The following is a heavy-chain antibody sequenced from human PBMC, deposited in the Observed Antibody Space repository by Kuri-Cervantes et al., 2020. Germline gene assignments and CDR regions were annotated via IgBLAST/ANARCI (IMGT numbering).Heavy chain of an antibody. V-gene: IGHV3-74*01. J-gene: IGHJ3*02. Sequence: GESLKISCAASRFTFSSYGMHWVRQAPGKGLVWVSRINSDGSSTSYADSVKGRFTISRDNAKNSLYLQTNSLRAEDTAVYYCARWNRAVTTPRAFDIWGQGTMVTVSS. D-gene: IGHD4-17*01. CDR3: ARWNRAVTTPRAFDI. CDR2: INSDGSST. CDR1: RFTFSSYG.